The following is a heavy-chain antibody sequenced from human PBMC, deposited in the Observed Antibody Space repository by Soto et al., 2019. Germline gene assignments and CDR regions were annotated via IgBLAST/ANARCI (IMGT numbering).Heavy chain of an antibody. CDR3: TRRYCSGGGCYPDFDY. Sequence: GGSLRLSCAASGFTLSGFDIHWVRQASGEGLEWVGRIKTKVESYATELAASVKGRFTISRDDPKNTAYLEMNSLKTEDTAVYYCTRRYCSGGGCYPDFDYWGQGALVTVSS. CDR1: GFTLSGFD. V-gene: IGHV3-73*01. CDR2: IKTKVESYAT. D-gene: IGHD2-15*01. J-gene: IGHJ4*02.